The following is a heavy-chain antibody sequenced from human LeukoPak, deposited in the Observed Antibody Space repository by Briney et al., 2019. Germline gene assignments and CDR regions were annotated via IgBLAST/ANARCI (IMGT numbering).Heavy chain of an antibody. CDR3: ASSKVEYSSSFDAFDI. J-gene: IGHJ3*02. CDR1: GFTFSSYS. V-gene: IGHV3-48*01. D-gene: IGHD6-6*01. Sequence: GGSLRLSCAASGFTFSSYSMNWVRQAPGKGLEWVSYISSSSSTIYYADSVKGRFTISRDNAKNSLYLQTNSLRAEDTAVYYCASSKVEYSSSFDAFDIWGQGTMVTVSS. CDR2: ISSSSSTI.